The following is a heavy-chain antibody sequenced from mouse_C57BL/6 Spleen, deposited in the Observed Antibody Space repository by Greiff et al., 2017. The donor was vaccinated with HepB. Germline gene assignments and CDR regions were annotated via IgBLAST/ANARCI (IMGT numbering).Heavy chain of an antibody. D-gene: IGHD2-4*01. CDR3: ASPLYDYDPFAY. J-gene: IGHJ3*01. CDR1: GYAFSSSW. Sequence: VQLQESGPELVKPGASVKISCKASGYAFSSSWMNWVKQRPGKGLEWIGRIYPGDGDTNYNGKFKGKATLTADKSSSTAYMQLSSLTSEDSAVYFGASPLYDYDPFAYWGQGTLVTVSA. CDR2: IYPGDGDT. V-gene: IGHV1-82*01.